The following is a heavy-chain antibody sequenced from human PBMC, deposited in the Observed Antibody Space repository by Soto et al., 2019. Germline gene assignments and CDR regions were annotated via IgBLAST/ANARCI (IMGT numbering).Heavy chain of an antibody. D-gene: IGHD7-27*01. CDR1: GGSIGSGDDY. V-gene: IGHV4-30-4*01. CDR2: IYYSGST. CDR3: ARGPSGDKVHY. Sequence: TSETLSLTCTVSGGSIGSGDDYWSWIRQPPGKGLEWIGNIYYSGSTYYNPSLRSQVAISLDTSKNHFSLTLSSVTAADTAVYYCARGPSGDKVHYWGQGALVTVSS. J-gene: IGHJ4*02.